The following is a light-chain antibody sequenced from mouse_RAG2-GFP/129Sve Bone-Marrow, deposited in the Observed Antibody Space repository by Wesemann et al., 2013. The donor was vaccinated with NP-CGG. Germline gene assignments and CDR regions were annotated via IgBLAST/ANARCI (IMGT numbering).Light chain of an antibody. V-gene: IGKV6-32*01. CDR2: WAS. CDR1: QSVSND. CDR3: HQYLSSLT. J-gene: IGKJ5*01. Sequence: SIVMTQTPKFLLVSAGDRVTITCKASQSVSNDVAWYQQKPGQSPKLLIYWASTRESGVPDRFTGSGSGTDFTLTISSVQAEDLAVYYCHQYLSSLTFGAGTKLELK.